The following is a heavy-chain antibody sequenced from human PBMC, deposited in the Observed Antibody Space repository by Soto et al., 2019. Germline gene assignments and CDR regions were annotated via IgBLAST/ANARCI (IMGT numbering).Heavy chain of an antibody. Sequence: SETLSLTCTVSGGSISSSSYYWGWIRQPPGKGLEWIGSIFYSGSTYYNPSLKSRVTISVDTSKNQFSLKLSSVTAADTAVYYCARAHLYYYGSGRWFDPWGQGTLVTVSS. CDR2: IFYSGST. D-gene: IGHD3-10*01. J-gene: IGHJ5*02. CDR1: GGSISSSSYY. CDR3: ARAHLYYYGSGRWFDP. V-gene: IGHV4-39*07.